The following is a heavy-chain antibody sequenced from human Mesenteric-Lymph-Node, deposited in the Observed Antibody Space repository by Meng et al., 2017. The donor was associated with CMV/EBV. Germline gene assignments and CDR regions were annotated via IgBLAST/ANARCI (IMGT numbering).Heavy chain of an antibody. V-gene: IGHV4-34*01. Sequence: QLQRWGAGLLRPSETLSLPCAVYGESFSGYYWSWIRQPPGKGLEWIGEINHSGSTNYNPSLKSRVPISVDTSKNQFSLKLGSVTAADTAVYYCARHQRWLKSEGGFNYWGQGTLVTVSS. CDR2: INHSGST. D-gene: IGHD4-23*01. CDR3: ARHQRWLKSEGGFNY. CDR1: GESFSGYY. J-gene: IGHJ4*02.